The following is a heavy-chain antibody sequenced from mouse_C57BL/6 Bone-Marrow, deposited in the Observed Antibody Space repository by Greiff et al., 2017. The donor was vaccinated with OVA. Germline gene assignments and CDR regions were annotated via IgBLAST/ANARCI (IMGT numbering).Heavy chain of an antibody. CDR1: GYTFTSYW. V-gene: IGHV1-69*01. D-gene: IGHD3-3*01. CDR2: IDPSDSYT. CDR3: AREGDSWFAY. J-gene: IGHJ3*01. Sequence: VQLQQPGAELVMPGALVKLSCKASGYTFTSYWMHWVKQRPGQGLEWIGEIDPSDSYTNYNQKFKGKSTLTVDKSSSTAYMQLSSLTSEDSAVYYCAREGDSWFAYWGQGTLVTVSA.